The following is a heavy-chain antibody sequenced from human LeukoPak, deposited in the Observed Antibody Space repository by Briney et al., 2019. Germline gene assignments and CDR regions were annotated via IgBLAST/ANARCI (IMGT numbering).Heavy chain of an antibody. CDR2: ISGSGGST. CDR3: AKSPSSGYYFGYFQH. Sequence: QTGGSLRLSCAASGFTFSSYAMSWVRQAPGKGLEWVSAISGSGGSTYYADSVKGRFTISRDNSKNTLHLQMNSLRAEDTAVYYCAKSPSSGYYFGYFQHWGQGTLVTVSS. J-gene: IGHJ1*01. D-gene: IGHD3-22*01. V-gene: IGHV3-23*01. CDR1: GFTFSSYA.